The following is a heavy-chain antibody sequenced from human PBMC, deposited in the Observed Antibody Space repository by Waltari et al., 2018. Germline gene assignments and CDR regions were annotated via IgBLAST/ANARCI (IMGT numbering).Heavy chain of an antibody. D-gene: IGHD1-1*01. J-gene: IGHJ4*02. V-gene: IGHV3-7*02. Sequence: EVXLVXSGGXLVQPGGSRGLTCAASGLTFRSYWMSWVRQATLKGXEWVAXIKEDXSETYYVDSVXCRFTISRDNAKNSLYLXMNSLRAEXTAFYXCASHGPWTFNXWGQGTLVTVSS. CDR2: IKEDXSET. CDR1: GLTFRSYW. CDR3: ASHGPWTFNX.